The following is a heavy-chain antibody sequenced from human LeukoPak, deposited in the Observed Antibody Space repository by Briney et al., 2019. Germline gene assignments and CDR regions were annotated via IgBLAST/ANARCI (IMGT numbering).Heavy chain of an antibody. V-gene: IGHV1-69*13. J-gene: IGHJ6*02. D-gene: IGHD5-18*01. CDR2: IIPIFGTA. CDR3: AREWVGPAGTAMHGMDV. Sequence: GASVKVSCKASGYTFTSYYMHWVRQAPGQGLEWMGGIIPIFGTANYAQKFQGRVTITADESTSTAYMELSSLRSEDTAVYYCAREWVGPAGTAMHGMDVRGQGTTVTVSS. CDR1: GYTFTSYY.